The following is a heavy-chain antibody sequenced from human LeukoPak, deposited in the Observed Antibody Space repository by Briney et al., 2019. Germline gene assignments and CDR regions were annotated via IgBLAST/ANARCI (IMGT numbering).Heavy chain of an antibody. J-gene: IGHJ4*02. CDR1: GFTFSSNG. CDR3: ARESGKFDY. Sequence: GGSLRLSCAASGFTFSSNGMHWVRQAPGQGLEWVSLISGDGVSTFFTDSVKGRFSISRDNSKNSLFLEMSSLRTEDTAMYYCARESGKFDYWGQGTLVAVSS. V-gene: IGHV3-43*02. CDR2: ISGDGVST.